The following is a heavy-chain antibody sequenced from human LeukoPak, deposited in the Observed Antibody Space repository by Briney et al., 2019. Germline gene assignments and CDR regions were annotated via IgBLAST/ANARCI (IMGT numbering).Heavy chain of an antibody. CDR1: GFTFSSYW. CDR3: ARVAPPYYFDY. V-gene: IGHV3-7*01. D-gene: IGHD5-12*01. J-gene: IGHJ4*02. Sequence: GGSLRLSCAASGFTFSSYWMSWVRQAPGKGLEWVANIKQDGSEKYYVDTVKGRFTISRDNAKNSLYLQMDSLRAEDTAVYDCARVAPPYYFDYWGQGTLVTVSS. CDR2: IKQDGSEK.